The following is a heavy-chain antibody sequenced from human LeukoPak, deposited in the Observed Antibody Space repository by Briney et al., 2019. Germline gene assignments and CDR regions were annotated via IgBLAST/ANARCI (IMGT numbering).Heavy chain of an antibody. CDR3: AKDLRDTAMVEYYFDY. D-gene: IGHD5-18*01. CDR2: ISGSGGRT. Sequence: GGSLRLSCAASGFTFSSYAMSWVRQAPGKGPEWVSDISGSGGRTYYADSAKGRFTISRDNSKNTLYLQMNSLRAEDTAVYYCAKDLRDTAMVEYYFDYWGQGTLVTVAS. J-gene: IGHJ4*02. CDR1: GFTFSSYA. V-gene: IGHV3-23*01.